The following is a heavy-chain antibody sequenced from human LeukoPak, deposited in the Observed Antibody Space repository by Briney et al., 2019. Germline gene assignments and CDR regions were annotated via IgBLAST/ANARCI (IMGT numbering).Heavy chain of an antibody. D-gene: IGHD1-1*01. Sequence: GGSLRLSCAASGFIFSNYALAWVRQAPGKGLEWVSGISRIGGSTHYADSVKGRFAISRDNSKNILYLQMNSLRAEDTALYYCAKDFVGTGNFRGGDYWGQGTLVTVSS. CDR3: AKDFVGTGNFRGGDY. CDR1: GFIFSNYA. V-gene: IGHV3-23*01. J-gene: IGHJ4*02. CDR2: ISRIGGST.